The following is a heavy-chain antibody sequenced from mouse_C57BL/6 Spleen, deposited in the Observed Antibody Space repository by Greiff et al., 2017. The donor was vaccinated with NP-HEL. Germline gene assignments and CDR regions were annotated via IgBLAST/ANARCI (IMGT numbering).Heavy chain of an antibody. V-gene: IGHV1-9*01. CDR1: GYTFTGYW. J-gene: IGHJ3*01. CDR3: ARRGHYYGSSYTFAY. CDR2: ILPGSGST. Sequence: QVQLQQSGAELMKPGASVKLSCKATGYTFTGYWIEWVKQRPGHGLEWIGEILPGSGSTNYNEKFKGKATFTADTSSNTAYMQLSSLTTEDSAIYYCARRGHYYGSSYTFAYWGQGTLVTVSA. D-gene: IGHD1-1*01.